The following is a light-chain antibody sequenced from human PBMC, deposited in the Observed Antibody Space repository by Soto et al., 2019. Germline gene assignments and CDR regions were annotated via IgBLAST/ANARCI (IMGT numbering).Light chain of an antibody. V-gene: IGKV1-13*02. CDR3: QHFTSFQIT. J-gene: IGKJ5*01. Sequence: AIQWTQSPSSLSASVGDRVTITCRGSQGISTLLAWYQQKPGKAPKVLIYESSLLQSGVPSRFSGSGSGKDLTLTISSLQPEDFATYHCQHFTSFQITFGQGTRLEIX. CDR1: QGISTL. CDR2: ESS.